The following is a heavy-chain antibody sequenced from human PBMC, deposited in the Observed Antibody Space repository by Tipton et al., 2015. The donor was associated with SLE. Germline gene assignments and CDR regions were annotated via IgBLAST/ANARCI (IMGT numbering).Heavy chain of an antibody. Sequence: TLSLTCAVYGGSFSGYYWSWIRQPPGKGLEWIGEINHSGSTNYNPSLKSRVTISVDTSKNQFSLKLSSVAAADTAGYYCASPTRNLAWAFDIWGQGTMVTVSS. V-gene: IGHV4-34*01. D-gene: IGHD1-14*01. CDR1: GGSFSGYY. CDR3: ASPTRNLAWAFDI. J-gene: IGHJ3*02. CDR2: INHSGST.